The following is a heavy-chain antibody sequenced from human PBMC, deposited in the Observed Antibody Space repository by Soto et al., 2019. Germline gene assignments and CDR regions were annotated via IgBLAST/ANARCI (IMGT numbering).Heavy chain of an antibody. Sequence: PSETLSLTCTVSGGSISSSSYYWGWIRQPPGKGLEWIGSIYYSGSTYYNPSLKSRVTISVDTSKNQFSLKLSSVTAADTAVYYCARSIQNGDYDFDYWGQGTLVTVSS. CDR3: ARSIQNGDYDFDY. CDR1: GGSISSSSYY. CDR2: IYYSGST. V-gene: IGHV4-39*01. D-gene: IGHD4-17*01. J-gene: IGHJ4*02.